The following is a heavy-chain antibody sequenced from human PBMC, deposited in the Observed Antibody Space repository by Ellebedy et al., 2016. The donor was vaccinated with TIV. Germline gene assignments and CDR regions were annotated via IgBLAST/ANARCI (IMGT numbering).Heavy chain of an antibody. V-gene: IGHV3-7*03. CDR1: GFTFTTYW. CDR3: ARDPNSPGDTGYGDY. CDR2: MNQVGSEK. D-gene: IGHD5-12*01. J-gene: IGHJ4*02. Sequence: PAGSLRLSCAASGFTFTTYWMSWVRQAPGKGLEWVANMNQVGSEKYYVDSVTGRFTISRDNAQNSLYLHMNNLRAVDTAVYYCARDPNSPGDTGYGDYWGQGVVVTVST.